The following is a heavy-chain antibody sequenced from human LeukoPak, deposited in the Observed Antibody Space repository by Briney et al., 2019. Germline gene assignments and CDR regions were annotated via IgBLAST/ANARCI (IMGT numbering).Heavy chain of an antibody. D-gene: IGHD2/OR15-2a*01. CDR3: AREGPRGNSQFDY. Sequence: GGSLRLSCAASGFTFSSYWMSWVRQAPGKGLEWVANIKQDGSEKYYADSVKGRLTISRDNSKNTLYLQMNSLRAEDTAVYYCAREGPRGNSQFDYWGQGTLVTVSS. J-gene: IGHJ4*02. CDR1: GFTFSSYW. CDR2: IKQDGSEK. V-gene: IGHV3-7*01.